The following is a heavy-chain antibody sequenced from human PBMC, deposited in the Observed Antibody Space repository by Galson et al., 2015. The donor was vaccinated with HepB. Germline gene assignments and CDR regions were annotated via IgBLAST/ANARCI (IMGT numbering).Heavy chain of an antibody. CDR3: VAEPSRRAVNYFDY. J-gene: IGHJ4*02. CDR2: IKSKTDGGTT. D-gene: IGHD2-21*01. CDR1: GFTFSNAW. Sequence: SLRLSCAASGFTFSNAWMSWVRQAPGKGLEWVGRIKSKTDGGTTDYAAPVKGRFTISRDDSKNTLYLQMNSLKTEDTAVYYVVAEPSRRAVNYFDYWGQGTLVTVSS. V-gene: IGHV3-15*01.